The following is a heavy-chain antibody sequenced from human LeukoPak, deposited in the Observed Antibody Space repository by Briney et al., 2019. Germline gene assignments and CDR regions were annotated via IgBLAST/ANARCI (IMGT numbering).Heavy chain of an antibody. CDR3: ARAPSEIGGYYPEYFRH. J-gene: IGHJ1*01. Sequence: PGGSLRLSCAAAGLTFSNYWMHWVRQAPGKGLVWVSRIKSDGRTNYEDSVKGRFTISRDNAKNTVSLQMNSLRAEDTGVYYCARAPSEIGGYYPEYFRHWGQGTLVTVSS. CDR2: IKSDGRT. CDR1: GLTFSNYW. D-gene: IGHD3-22*01. V-gene: IGHV3-74*01.